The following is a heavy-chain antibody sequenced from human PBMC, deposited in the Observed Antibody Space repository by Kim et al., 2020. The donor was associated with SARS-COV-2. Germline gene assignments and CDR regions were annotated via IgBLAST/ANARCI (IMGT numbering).Heavy chain of an antibody. D-gene: IGHD3-10*01. J-gene: IGHJ3*02. Sequence: GGSLRLSCAASGFTFTDYAMNWVREGPGKGLEWVSFISGDGGSKYYGDSMKGRFTISRDNSKNTLFLQRNGLRVEDSSIYYCAKDGGSGKGTFEMWGQGTRVTVSS. CDR3: AKDGGSGKGTFEM. CDR1: GFTFTDYA. CDR2: ISGDGGSK. V-gene: IGHV3-23*01.